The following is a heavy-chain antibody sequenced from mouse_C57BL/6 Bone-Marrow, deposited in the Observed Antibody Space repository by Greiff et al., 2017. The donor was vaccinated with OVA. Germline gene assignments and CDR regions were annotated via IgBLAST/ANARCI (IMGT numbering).Heavy chain of an antibody. J-gene: IGHJ4*01. CDR2: IYPGNSDT. D-gene: IGHD1-1*01. Sequence: DVKLVESGTMLARPGASVKMSCKTSGYTFTSYWMHWVKQRPGQGLEWIGAIYPGNSDTSYNQKFKGKAKLTAVTSASTAYMELSSLTNEDSAVYYCTRPLITTVVENAMDYWGQGTSVTVSS. CDR1: GYTFTSYW. V-gene: IGHV1-5*01. CDR3: TRPLITTVVENAMDY.